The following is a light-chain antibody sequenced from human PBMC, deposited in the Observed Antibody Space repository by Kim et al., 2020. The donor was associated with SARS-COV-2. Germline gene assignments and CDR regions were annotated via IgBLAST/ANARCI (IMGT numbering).Light chain of an antibody. J-gene: IGKJ2*01. Sequence: DAVMTQSPLSLPVTLGQPASISCRSSQSLVHSDRNTYSNWFQQRPGQSPRRLIYRVSNRDSGVPDRFSGSVSGADFTLKISSVEVEDVGVYFCMQSTHWPYTFGQGTKLEI. CDR2: RVS. V-gene: IGKV2-30*02. CDR1: QSLVHSDRNTY. CDR3: MQSTHWPYT.